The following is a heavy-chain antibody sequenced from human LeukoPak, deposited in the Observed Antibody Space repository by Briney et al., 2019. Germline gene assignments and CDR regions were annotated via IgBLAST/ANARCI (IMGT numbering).Heavy chain of an antibody. CDR2: INHSGST. D-gene: IGHD6-13*01. CDR3: ARTARRYTNSWYRQYYFDY. V-gene: IGHV4-34*01. CDR1: GGAFSIYY. Sequence: SETLSLTCAVYGGAFSIYYWSWIRQPPGKGLEWLGEINHSGSTNYNPSLTSRVTISVDTPKNQFSLKLSSVTAADTAVYYCARTARRYTNSWYRQYYFDYWGQGTLVTVSS. J-gene: IGHJ4*02.